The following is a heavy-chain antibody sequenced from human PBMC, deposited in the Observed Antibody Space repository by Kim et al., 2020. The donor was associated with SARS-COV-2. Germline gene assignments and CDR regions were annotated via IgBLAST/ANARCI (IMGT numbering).Heavy chain of an antibody. Sequence: SETLSLTCTVSGGSISSSSYYWGWIRQPPGKGLEWIGSIYYSGSTYYNPSLKSRVTISVDTSKNQFSLKLSSVTAADTAVYYCARTDSGYDLRTDYWGQGTLVTVSS. D-gene: IGHD5-12*01. CDR2: IYYSGST. CDR1: GGSISSSSYY. CDR3: ARTDSGYDLRTDY. V-gene: IGHV4-39*01. J-gene: IGHJ4*02.